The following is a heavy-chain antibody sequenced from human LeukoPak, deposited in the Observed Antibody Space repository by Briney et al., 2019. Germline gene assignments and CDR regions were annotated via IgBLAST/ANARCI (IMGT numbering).Heavy chain of an antibody. Sequence: ASVKVSCKASGYTFTTYDITWVRQATGQGLEWMGWMNPNSGNTGYAQKFQGRVTMTRNTSSSTAYMELSSLRSEDTAVYYCARDPPYGSLFDYWGQGTLVTVSS. V-gene: IGHV1-8*01. CDR2: MNPNSGNT. CDR3: ARDPPYGSLFDY. J-gene: IGHJ4*02. CDR1: GYTFTTYD. D-gene: IGHD4-17*01.